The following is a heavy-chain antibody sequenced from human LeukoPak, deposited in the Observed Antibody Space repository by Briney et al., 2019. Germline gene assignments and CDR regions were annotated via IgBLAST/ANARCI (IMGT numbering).Heavy chain of an antibody. CDR1: GFTFSDYY. V-gene: IGHV3-11*04. CDR2: ISSSGSTI. CDR3: ARVTAYCSSTSCAPVHFDY. J-gene: IGHJ4*02. D-gene: IGHD2-2*01. Sequence: GGSLRLSCAASGFTFSDYYMSWIRQAPGKGLEWVSYISSSGSTIYYADSVKGRFTISRDNAKNSLYLQMNSLRAEDTAVYYCARVTAYCSSTSCAPVHFDYWGQGTLVTVSS.